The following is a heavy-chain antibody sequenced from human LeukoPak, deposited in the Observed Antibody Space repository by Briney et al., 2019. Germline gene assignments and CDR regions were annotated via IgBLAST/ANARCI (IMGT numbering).Heavy chain of an antibody. D-gene: IGHD2-15*01. V-gene: IGHV4-59*01. CDR2: IYYSGST. Sequence: SETLSLTCTVSGGSISSYYWSWIRQPPGKGLEWIGYIYYSGSTYYNPSLKSRVTISVDTSKNQFSLKLSSVTAADTAVYYSATEIVDGGFDPWGQGTLVTVSS. CDR1: GGSISSYY. CDR3: ATEIVDGGFDP. J-gene: IGHJ5*02.